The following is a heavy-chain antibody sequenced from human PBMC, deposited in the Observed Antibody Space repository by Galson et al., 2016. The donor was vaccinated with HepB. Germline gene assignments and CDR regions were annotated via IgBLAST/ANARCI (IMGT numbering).Heavy chain of an antibody. D-gene: IGHD3-10*01. CDR2: IYSGGST. CDR1: GFIINTNY. J-gene: IGHJ6*04. CDR3: ARDRGASIGTMVQGVDGMDV. Sequence: SLRLSCAASGFIINTNYMSWVRQAPGKGLEWVSIIYSGGSTYYADSVKGRFTISRDNSKNTLYLQMNNLRAEDTALYYCARDRGASIGTMVQGVDGMDVWGKGTTVTVSS. V-gene: IGHV3-53*01.